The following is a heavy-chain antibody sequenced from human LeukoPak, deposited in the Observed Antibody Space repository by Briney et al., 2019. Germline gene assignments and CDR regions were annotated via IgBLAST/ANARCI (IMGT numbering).Heavy chain of an antibody. CDR3: ARVWVNLGADY. J-gene: IGHJ4*02. V-gene: IGHV4-38-2*02. Sequence: PSETLSLTCTVSGYSISSGYYWGWIRQPPGKGLEWIGSIYHSGSTYYNPSLKSRVTISVDTSKNQFSLKLSSVTAADTAVYYCARVWVNLGADYWGQGTLVTVSS. D-gene: IGHD1-14*01. CDR2: IYHSGST. CDR1: GYSISSGYY.